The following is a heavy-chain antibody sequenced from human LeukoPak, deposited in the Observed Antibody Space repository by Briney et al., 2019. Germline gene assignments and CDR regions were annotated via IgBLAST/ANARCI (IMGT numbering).Heavy chain of an antibody. D-gene: IGHD6-19*01. CDR2: ISYDGSNK. J-gene: IGHJ4*02. CDR1: GFTFSSYG. Sequence: GGSLRLSCAASGFTFSSYGMHWVRQAPGKGLEWVAVISYDGSNKYYADSVKGRFTISRDNSKNTLYLQVNSLRAEDTAVYYCAKARYMGAVAGATQTFDYWGQGTLVTVSS. V-gene: IGHV3-30*18. CDR3: AKARYMGAVAGATQTFDY.